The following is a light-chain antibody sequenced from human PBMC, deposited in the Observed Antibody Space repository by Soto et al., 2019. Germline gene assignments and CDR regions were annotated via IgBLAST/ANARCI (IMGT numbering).Light chain of an antibody. CDR2: GAS. V-gene: IGKV3-20*01. J-gene: IGKJ4*01. CDR1: QSVAKNY. Sequence: ETVLTQSPGTLSLSPGERATLSCRASQSVAKNYLAWYQHKPGQGPRLLISGASSRATGIPDRFSGSGSGTDFTLTISRLQPEDFAVYYCLQYASEPLTFGGGNKVDI. CDR3: LQYASEPLT.